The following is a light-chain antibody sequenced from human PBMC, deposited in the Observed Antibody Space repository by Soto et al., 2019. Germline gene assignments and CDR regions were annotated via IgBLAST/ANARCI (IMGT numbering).Light chain of an antibody. CDR3: QQYVGSPPWT. J-gene: IGKJ1*01. CDR1: QSVRSSY. Sequence: EIVLTQSPGTLSLSPGERATLSCRASQSVRSSYLAWYQQKPGQAPRLLIFGASSRATGIPDRFSGSGSGTDFTLTISRLEPEDSAVYYCQQYVGSPPWTFGQGTKVEIK. V-gene: IGKV3-20*01. CDR2: GAS.